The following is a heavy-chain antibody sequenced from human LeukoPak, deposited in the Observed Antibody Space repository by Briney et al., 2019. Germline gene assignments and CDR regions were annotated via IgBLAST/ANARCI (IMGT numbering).Heavy chain of an antibody. CDR1: GFTFSSYA. D-gene: IGHD6-13*01. J-gene: IGHJ4*02. CDR3: AKEAVAAAGPFDY. Sequence: GGSLRLSCAASGFTFSSYAMSWVRQAPGKGLEWVSSISGSGGSIYYADSVKGRFTISRDNSKITLYLQMNSLRAEDTAIYYCAKEAVAAAGPFDYWGQGTLVTVSS. CDR2: ISGSGGSI. V-gene: IGHV3-23*01.